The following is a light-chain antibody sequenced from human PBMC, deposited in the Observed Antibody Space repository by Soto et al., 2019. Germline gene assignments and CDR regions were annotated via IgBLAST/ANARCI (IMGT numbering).Light chain of an antibody. Sequence: QSALTQPASVSGSPGQSITISCSVTISDFPVYNYVSWHQQHPGKAPKLMLYGVSKRPSGVSNRFSGSKSGNRASLTISGHQAEDEADYYCSAHTTSSALQVFGTGTKVTGL. CDR1: ISDFPVYNY. CDR2: GVS. V-gene: IGLV2-14*01. J-gene: IGLJ1*01. CDR3: SAHTTSSALQV.